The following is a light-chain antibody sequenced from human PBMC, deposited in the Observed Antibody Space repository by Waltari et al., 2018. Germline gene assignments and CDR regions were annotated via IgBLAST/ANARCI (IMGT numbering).Light chain of an antibody. J-gene: IGKJ1*01. Sequence: DIQMTQSPPTLSASVGDRVPITCRASQSISSWLAWYQQKPGKAPKLLIYKASSLESGVPSRFSGSGSGTEFTLTISSLQPDDFATYYCQQYNSYSWTFGQGTKVEIK. CDR2: KAS. CDR1: QSISSW. CDR3: QQYNSYSWT. V-gene: IGKV1-5*03.